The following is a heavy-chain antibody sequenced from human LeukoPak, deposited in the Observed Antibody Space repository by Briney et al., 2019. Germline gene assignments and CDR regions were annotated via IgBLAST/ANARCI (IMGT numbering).Heavy chain of an antibody. Sequence: GGSLSLSCAASGFTFNNYAMTRVRQAPGKGLEWVSVVSGSGDNTNYADSVKGRFTISRDNSKNTLFLQMNSLRTEDTAVYFCARWGNDYSQFDSWGQGTLVTVS. CDR2: VSGSGDNT. CDR1: GFTFNNYA. CDR3: ARWGNDYSQFDS. J-gene: IGHJ4*02. D-gene: IGHD4-11*01. V-gene: IGHV3-23*01.